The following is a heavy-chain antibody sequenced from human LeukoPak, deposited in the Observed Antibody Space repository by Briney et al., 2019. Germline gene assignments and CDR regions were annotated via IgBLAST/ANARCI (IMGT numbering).Heavy chain of an antibody. J-gene: IGHJ4*02. CDR3: AKDRGSGYLDY. Sequence: PGGSLRLSCAASGFTFSSYAMSWVRQAPGKGLEWVAVISNDGSNKFYADSVKGRITISRDNSKNTLYLQMNSLRVEDTAVYYCAKDRGSGYLDYWGQGTLVTVSS. CDR1: GFTFSSYA. V-gene: IGHV3-30*18. CDR2: ISNDGSNK. D-gene: IGHD6-19*01.